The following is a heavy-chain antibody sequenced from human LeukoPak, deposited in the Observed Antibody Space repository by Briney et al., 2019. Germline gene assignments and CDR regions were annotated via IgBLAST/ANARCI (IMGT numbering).Heavy chain of an antibody. CDR3: AKDYEPLVGVHRWGDWFDP. CDR2: IKQDGSEK. J-gene: IGHJ5*02. Sequence: GGSLRLSCAASGFTFSSYWMSWVRQAPGKGLEWVANIKQDGSEKYYVDSVKGRFTISRDNAKNSLYLQMNSLRAEDTAVYYCAKDYEPLVGVHRWGDWFDPWGQGTLVTVSS. CDR1: GFTFSSYW. D-gene: IGHD1-26*01. V-gene: IGHV3-7*03.